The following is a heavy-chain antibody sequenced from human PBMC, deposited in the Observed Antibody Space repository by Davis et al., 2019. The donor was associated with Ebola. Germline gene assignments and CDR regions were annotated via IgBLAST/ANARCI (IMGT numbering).Heavy chain of an antibody. J-gene: IGHJ4*02. CDR3: TRQDGDDDY. D-gene: IGHD4-17*01. CDR2: VRSKANSYAT. Sequence: PGGSLRLSCAAPGFPFSGSAIPWVRQASGKGLGWVGPVRSKANSYATASAAWVKGRFTISRDDSQNTAYLQMNSLKTEDTAVFYCTRQDGDDDYWGQGTLVTVSS. V-gene: IGHV3-73*01. CDR1: GFPFSGSA.